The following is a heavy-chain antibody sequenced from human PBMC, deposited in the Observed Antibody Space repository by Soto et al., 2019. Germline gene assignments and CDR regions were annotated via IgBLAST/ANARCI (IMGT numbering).Heavy chain of an antibody. CDR1: GFSLSTSGVG. CDR3: AHFLVVPAAPDRSLVWFDP. J-gene: IGHJ5*02. Sequence: SGPTLVNPTQTLTLTCTFSGFSLSTSGVGVGWIRQPPGKALEWLALIYWDDDKRYSPSLKSRLTITKDTSKNQVVLTMTNMDPVDTATYYCAHFLVVPAAPDRSLVWFDPWGQGTLVTVS. V-gene: IGHV2-5*02. D-gene: IGHD2-2*01. CDR2: IYWDDDK.